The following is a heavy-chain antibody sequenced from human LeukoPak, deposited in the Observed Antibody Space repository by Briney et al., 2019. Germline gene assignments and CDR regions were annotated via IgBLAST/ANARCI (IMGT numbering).Heavy chain of an antibody. CDR2: ISGSGGST. Sequence: GGSLRLSCAASGFTFSSYGMSWVRQAPGKGLEWVSAISGSGGSTYYADSVKGRFTISRDNSKNTLYLQMNSLRAEDTAVYYCAKEGEDIVVVPAAMVYWGQGTLVTVSS. V-gene: IGHV3-23*01. CDR3: AKEGEDIVVVPAAMVY. D-gene: IGHD2-2*01. J-gene: IGHJ4*02. CDR1: GFTFSSYG.